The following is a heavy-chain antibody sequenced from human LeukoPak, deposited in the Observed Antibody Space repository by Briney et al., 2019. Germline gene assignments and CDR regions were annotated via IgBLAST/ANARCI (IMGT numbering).Heavy chain of an antibody. CDR3: ARHQEQQLGWYYFDY. J-gene: IGHJ4*02. CDR2: IYYSGST. CDR1: GGSISSYY. Sequence: SETLSLTCTVSGGSISSYYWSWIRQPPGKGLEWIGYIYYSGSTNYNPSLKSRVTISVDTSKNQFSLKLSSVTAADTAVYYCARHQEQQLGWYYFDYWGQGTLVIVSS. D-gene: IGHD6-13*01. V-gene: IGHV4-59*08.